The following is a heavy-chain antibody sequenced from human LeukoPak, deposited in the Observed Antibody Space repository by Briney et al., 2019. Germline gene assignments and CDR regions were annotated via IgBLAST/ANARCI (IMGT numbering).Heavy chain of an antibody. CDR2: ITRSGSPI. J-gene: IGHJ4*02. CDR3: VQGPYFDY. CDR1: GFSFSSYE. D-gene: IGHD2-21*01. V-gene: IGHV3-48*03. Sequence: PGGSLRLSCTASGFSFSSYEMNWARQAPGKGLEWVSHITRSGSPIYYGDSVKGRFSMSRDNTKNSLYLQMNSLRGDDTAVYYCVQGPYFDYWGQGTLVTVSS.